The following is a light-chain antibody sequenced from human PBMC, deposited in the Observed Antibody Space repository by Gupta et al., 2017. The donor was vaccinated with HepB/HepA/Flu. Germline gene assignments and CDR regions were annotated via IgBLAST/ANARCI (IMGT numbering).Light chain of an antibody. CDR1: SSYVGGYNY. J-gene: IGLJ3*02. V-gene: IGLV2-14*01. CDR3: SSYTSSSTLV. CDR2: DVS. Sequence: QSALTQPASVSGSPGQSTTISCTGTSSYVGGYNYVSWYQQHPGKASKLMIYDVSNRPAGVSNRFSGSKSGNTASLTISGRQDEDEADYYCSSYTSSSTLVFGGGTKLTVL.